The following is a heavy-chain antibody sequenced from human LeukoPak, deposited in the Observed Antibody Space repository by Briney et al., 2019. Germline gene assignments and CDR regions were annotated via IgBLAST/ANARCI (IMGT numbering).Heavy chain of an antibody. CDR1: GFTFSSYS. D-gene: IGHD2-15*01. CDR3: ASYLGYCSGGSCDSDY. J-gene: IGHJ4*02. V-gene: IGHV3-21*01. CDR2: ISSSSSYI. Sequence: GGSLRLSCAASGFTFSSYSMNWVRQAPGKGLEWVSSISSSSSYIYYADSVKGRFTISRDNAKNSLYLQMNSLRAEDTAVNYCASYLGYCSGGSCDSDYWGQGTLVTVSS.